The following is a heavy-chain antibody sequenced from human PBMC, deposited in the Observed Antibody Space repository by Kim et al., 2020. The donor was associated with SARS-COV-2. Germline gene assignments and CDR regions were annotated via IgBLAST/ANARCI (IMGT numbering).Heavy chain of an antibody. CDR1: GGSISSSSYY. V-gene: IGHV4-39*07. J-gene: IGHJ5*02. CDR3: ARDVLTRGPFWSGYPRWFDP. D-gene: IGHD3-3*01. CDR2: IYYSGST. Sequence: SETLSLTCTVSGGSISSSSYYWGWIRQPPGKGLEWIGSIYYSGSTYYNPSLKSRVTISVDTSKNQFSLKLSSVTAADTAVYYCARDVLTRGPFWSGYPRWFDPWGQGTLVTVSS.